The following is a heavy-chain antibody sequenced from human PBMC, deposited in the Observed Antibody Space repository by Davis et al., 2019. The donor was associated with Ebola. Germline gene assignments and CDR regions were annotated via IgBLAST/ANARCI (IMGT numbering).Heavy chain of an antibody. CDR2: IRSKANSYAT. D-gene: IGHD1-1*01. V-gene: IGHV3-73*01. CDR3: TSRFRDWNDN. CDR1: GFTFSGSA. J-gene: IGHJ4*02. Sequence: GESLKISCAASGFTFSGSAMHWVRQASGKGLEWVGRIRSKANSYATAYAASMKGRFTISRDDSKNTAYLQMNSLKTEDTAVYYCTSRFRDWNDNWGQGTLVTVSS.